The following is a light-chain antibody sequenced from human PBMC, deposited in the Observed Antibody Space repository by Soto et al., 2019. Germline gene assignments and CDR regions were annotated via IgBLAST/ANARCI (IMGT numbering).Light chain of an antibody. CDR1: QSVNNF. J-gene: IGKJ4*01. CDR2: DAS. CDR3: QQRSNWPPALS. V-gene: IGKV3-11*01. Sequence: EVVLTQSPATLSLSPGDRATLSCRASQSVNNFLAWYQQKPGQTPRLLIYDASKRATGIPGRFSGSGSGTDFTLNISSLEPEDFAVYYCQQRSNWPPALSFGGGTKVEI.